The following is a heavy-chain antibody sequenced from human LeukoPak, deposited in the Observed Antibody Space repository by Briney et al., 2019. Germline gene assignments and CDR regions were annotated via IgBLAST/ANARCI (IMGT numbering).Heavy chain of an antibody. CDR1: GYTFTSYY. V-gene: IGHV1-46*01. Sequence: ASVKASRKASGYTFTSYYMHWVRQAPGQGLEWMGIINPSGGSTSYAQKFQGRVTMTRDTSTSTVYMELSSLRSEDTAVYYCAREDSSGWYVFDYWGQGTLVTVSS. CDR3: AREDSSGWYVFDY. CDR2: INPSGGST. D-gene: IGHD6-19*01. J-gene: IGHJ4*02.